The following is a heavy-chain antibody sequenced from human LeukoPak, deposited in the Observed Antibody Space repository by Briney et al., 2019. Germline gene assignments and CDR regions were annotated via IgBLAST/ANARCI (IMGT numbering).Heavy chain of an antibody. CDR2: IIPIFGTA. V-gene: IGHV1-69*06. CDR3: ARGGDCSGGSCFYYYYMDV. CDR1: GGTFSSYA. Sequence: SVKVSCKASGGTFSSYAISWVRQAPGQGLEWMGEIIPIFGTANYAQKFQGRVTITADKSTSTAYMELSSLRSEDTAVYYCARGGDCSGGSCFYYYYMDVWGKGTTVTVSS. D-gene: IGHD2-15*01. J-gene: IGHJ6*03.